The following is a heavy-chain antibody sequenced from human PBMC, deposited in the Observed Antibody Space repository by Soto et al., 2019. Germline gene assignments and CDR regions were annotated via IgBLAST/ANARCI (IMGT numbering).Heavy chain of an antibody. CDR1: GGSFSGYY. V-gene: IGHV4-34*01. Sequence: SETLSLTCAVYGGSFSGYYWSWIRQPPGKGLEWIGEINHRGSADYNTSLMSRVTISVDTSKNQFSLKLSSVTAADTAVYYCARDQVTVYYYYYGMEVWGQGTTVTV. J-gene: IGHJ6*02. CDR2: INHRGSA. CDR3: ARDQVTVYYYYYGMEV. D-gene: IGHD4-4*01.